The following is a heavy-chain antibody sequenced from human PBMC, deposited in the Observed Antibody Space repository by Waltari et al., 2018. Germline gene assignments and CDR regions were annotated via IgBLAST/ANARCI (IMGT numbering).Heavy chain of an antibody. Sequence: QVQLQESGPGLVKPSQTLSLTCTVSGGSISSGSYYWSWIRQPAGKGLEWIGYIYTSGRPNYNPSPKGRFTISVDTSKNQFSRKLSSVTAADTAVYYGARGGAAAGSDGMDVWGQGTTVTVSS. CDR3: ARGGAAAGSDGMDV. CDR1: GGSISSGSYY. V-gene: IGHV4-61*09. CDR2: IYTSGRP. J-gene: IGHJ6*02. D-gene: IGHD6-13*01.